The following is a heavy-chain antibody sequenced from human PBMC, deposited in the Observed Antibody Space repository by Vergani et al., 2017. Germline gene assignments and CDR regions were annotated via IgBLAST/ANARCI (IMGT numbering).Heavy chain of an antibody. V-gene: IGHV3-15*01. J-gene: IGHJ6*02. CDR3: TTDWTPLIAEVRGAFWPNYFGMDV. CDR1: GLISSNTW. Sequence: DVHLVEPGGGLLKPGGSLRLSCAAPGLISSNTWMSWVRQTPGKGLEWGGCFKSKNDGGTTDYAAPVKGRFTISRDDSKNTLYLQMISLKTEDTAVYYCTTDWTPLIAEVRGAFWPNYFGMDVWGQGTTVIVSS. D-gene: IGHD3-10*01. CDR2: FKSKNDGGTT.